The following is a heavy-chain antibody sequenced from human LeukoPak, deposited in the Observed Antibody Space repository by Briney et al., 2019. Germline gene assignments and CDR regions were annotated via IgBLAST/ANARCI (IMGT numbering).Heavy chain of an antibody. CDR1: GDSVSSTDAA. D-gene: IGHD2-8*02. J-gene: IGHJ4*02. Sequence: SQTLSLTCAIPGDSVSSTDAAWNWIRQSPSRGLEWLGRTYYRSKWYSDYAVSVKGRITINPDTSKNQFSLHLKSVTPEDSAVYYCARSTGWLSGHWGQGALVTVSS. V-gene: IGHV6-1*01. CDR2: TYYRSKWYS. CDR3: ARSTGWLSGH.